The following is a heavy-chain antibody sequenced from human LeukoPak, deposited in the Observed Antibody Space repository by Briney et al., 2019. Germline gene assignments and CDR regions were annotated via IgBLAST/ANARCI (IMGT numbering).Heavy chain of an antibody. V-gene: IGHV3-23*01. CDR2: ISGSGGST. Sequence: GGSLRLSCAASGFTFSSYAMSWVRQAPGKGLEWVSAISGSGGSTYYADSVKGRFTISRDNSKNKLYLQMNSLRAEDTAAYYCAKAPVVVPDGPLYYFDYWGQGTLVTVSS. D-gene: IGHD2-2*01. J-gene: IGHJ4*02. CDR3: AKAPVVVPDGPLYYFDY. CDR1: GFTFSSYA.